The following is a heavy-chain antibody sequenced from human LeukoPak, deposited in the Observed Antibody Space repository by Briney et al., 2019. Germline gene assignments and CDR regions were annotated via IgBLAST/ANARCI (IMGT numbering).Heavy chain of an antibody. V-gene: IGHV3-30*18. D-gene: IGHD4-17*01. J-gene: IGHJ4*02. CDR3: AKRPSDYGDYVSYFDF. Sequence: GGSLRLSCAASGFSFISYGMHWVRQAPGKGVEGVGVISDGGRRKDYADSVKGRFTISRDNSKDTLYLQMNSLRAEDTAVYYCAKRPSDYGDYVSYFDFWGQGTLVTVSS. CDR1: GFSFISYG. CDR2: ISDGGRRK.